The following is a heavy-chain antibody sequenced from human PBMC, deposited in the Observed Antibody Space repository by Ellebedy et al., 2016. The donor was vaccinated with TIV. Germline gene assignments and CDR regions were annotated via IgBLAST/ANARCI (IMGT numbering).Heavy chain of an antibody. J-gene: IGHJ4*02. D-gene: IGHD6-6*01. Sequence: ASVKVSCKASGYTFTSYGISWVRQAPGQGLEWMGWISAYNGNTNYAQKLQGRVTMTTDTSTSTAYMELRSLRSDDTAVYYCAAFPYISSSSAYWGQGALVTVSS. CDR3: AAFPYISSSSAY. V-gene: IGHV1-18*01. CDR2: ISAYNGNT. CDR1: GYTFTSYG.